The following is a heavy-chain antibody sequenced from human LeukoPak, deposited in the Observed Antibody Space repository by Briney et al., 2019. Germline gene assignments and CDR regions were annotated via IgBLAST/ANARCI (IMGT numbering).Heavy chain of an antibody. D-gene: IGHD2-2*01. Sequence: ASVKVSCKASGYTFTGYYMHWVRQAPGQGLEWMGRINPNSGGTNYAQKFQGRVTMTRDTSISTAYMELSRLRSDDTAVYYCERARVDRYCSSTSCYPFDYWGQGTLVTVSS. J-gene: IGHJ4*02. CDR1: GYTFTGYY. CDR3: ERARVDRYCSSTSCYPFDY. V-gene: IGHV1-2*06. CDR2: INPNSGGT.